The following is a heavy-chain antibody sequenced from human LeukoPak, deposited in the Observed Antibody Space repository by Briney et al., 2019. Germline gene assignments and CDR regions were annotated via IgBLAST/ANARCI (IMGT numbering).Heavy chain of an antibody. V-gene: IGHV4-59*01. J-gene: IGHJ4*02. CDR3: ARERGTFDY. D-gene: IGHD1-1*01. Sequence: PSETLSLTCTVSAPSITSYYWTWIRQPPGRGLEWIGYIYHSGSTNYNPSLKSRHTISVDTSKDQFSLRLRSLCDADTAVDYWARERGTFDYWGQGSLVTVSS. CDR1: APSITSYY. CDR2: IYHSGST.